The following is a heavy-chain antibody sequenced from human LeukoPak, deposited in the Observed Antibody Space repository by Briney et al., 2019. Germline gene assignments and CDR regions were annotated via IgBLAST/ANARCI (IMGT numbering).Heavy chain of an antibody. CDR1: GFTFSSYS. CDR2: ISSSSSYI. Sequence: GGSLRLSCAASGFTFSSYSMNWVRQAPGKGLEWVSSISSSSSYIYYADSVKGRFTISRDNAKNSLYLQMNSLRAEDTAVYYCARPGGLLRGYGPDNWFDPWGQGTLVTVSS. V-gene: IGHV3-21*01. J-gene: IGHJ5*02. CDR3: ARPGGLLRGYGPDNWFDP. D-gene: IGHD5-18*01.